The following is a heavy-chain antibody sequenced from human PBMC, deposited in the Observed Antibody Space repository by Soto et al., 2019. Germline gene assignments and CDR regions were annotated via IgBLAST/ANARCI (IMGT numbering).Heavy chain of an antibody. D-gene: IGHD3-22*01. V-gene: IGHV3-21*01. Sequence: PGGSLRLSCAASGFTFSSYNMNWVRQAPGKGLEWVSSISSSSSYIYYADSVKGRFTISRDNAKNSLCLQMSSLRAEDTAVYYCARVHYYDSSAYYLWGQGTLVTVSS. J-gene: IGHJ4*02. CDR1: GFTFSSYN. CDR2: ISSSSSYI. CDR3: ARVHYYDSSAYYL.